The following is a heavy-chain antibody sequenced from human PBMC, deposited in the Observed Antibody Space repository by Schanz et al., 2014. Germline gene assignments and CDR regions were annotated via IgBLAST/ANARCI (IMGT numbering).Heavy chain of an antibody. CDR1: GFTFSDFG. CDR2: MPFDYSSQ. Sequence: QVQLVESGGAVVQPGGPLRLSCAATGFTFSDFGMHWVRQASCKGLEWVAFMPFDYSSQYYADSVKGRFTISRDNSRNTLYLQMNSLTVDDTAMYFCAKDLLPWNDPRPFDYWGRGTLVTVSS. V-gene: IGHV3-30*02. D-gene: IGHD1-1*01. J-gene: IGHJ4*02. CDR3: AKDLLPWNDPRPFDY.